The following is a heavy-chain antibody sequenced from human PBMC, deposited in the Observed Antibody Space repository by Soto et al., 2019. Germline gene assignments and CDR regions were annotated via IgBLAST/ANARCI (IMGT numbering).Heavy chain of an antibody. CDR3: VKDRVAGAYGQYYGMDV. CDR2: ISHDGSEQ. J-gene: IGHJ6*02. D-gene: IGHD6-19*01. V-gene: IGHV3-30*18. Sequence: QVQLVESGGGVVQPGRSLRLSCRVSGITLNNSGIHWVRQAPGKGLEWMAVISHDGSEQYYADSMKGRLNISRDNSKNTVNLQMNSLRGEDTAIYYCVKDRVAGAYGQYYGMDVWGQGTTVTVSS. CDR1: GITLNNSG.